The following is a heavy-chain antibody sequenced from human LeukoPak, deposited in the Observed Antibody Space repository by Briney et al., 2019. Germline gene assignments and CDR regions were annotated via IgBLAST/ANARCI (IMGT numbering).Heavy chain of an antibody. Sequence: GASVKVSCKASGYTFTSYDINWVRQATGQGLEWMGWMNPNSGNTGYAQKFQGRVTMTRNTSISTAYMELSSLRSEDTAVCYCARRDYYGSGSYRNWFDPWGQGTLVTVSS. CDR1: GYTFTSYD. CDR2: MNPNSGNT. CDR3: ARRDYYGSGSYRNWFDP. J-gene: IGHJ5*02. V-gene: IGHV1-8*01. D-gene: IGHD3-10*01.